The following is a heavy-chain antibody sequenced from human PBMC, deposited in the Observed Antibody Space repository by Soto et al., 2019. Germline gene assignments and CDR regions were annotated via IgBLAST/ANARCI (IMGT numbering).Heavy chain of an antibody. D-gene: IGHD6-6*01. V-gene: IGHV3-49*03. CDR1: GFTFGDYA. J-gene: IGHJ4*02. CDR3: TRDPPYSYSSPSYYFDY. CDR2: IRSKAYGGTT. Sequence: GGSLRLSCTASGFTFGDYAMSWFRQAPGKGLEWVGFIRSKAYGGTTEYAASVKGRFTISRDDSKSIAYLQMNSLKTEDTAVYYCTRDPPYSYSSPSYYFDYWGQGTLVTVSS.